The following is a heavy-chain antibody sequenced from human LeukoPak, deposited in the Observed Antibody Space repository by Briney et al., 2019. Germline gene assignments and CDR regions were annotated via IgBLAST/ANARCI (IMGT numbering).Heavy chain of an antibody. CDR1: GGSISSYY. Sequence: SETLSLTCTVSGGSISSYYWSWIRPPPGKGLEWIAYIYNSGSTNYNPSLKSRVTISVDTPKNQVSLRLSSVTAADTAVYYCARHAIYSGDYSFWFDPWGLGTLVTVSS. D-gene: IGHD1-26*01. V-gene: IGHV4-59*08. CDR3: ARHAIYSGDYSFWFDP. J-gene: IGHJ5*02. CDR2: IYNSGST.